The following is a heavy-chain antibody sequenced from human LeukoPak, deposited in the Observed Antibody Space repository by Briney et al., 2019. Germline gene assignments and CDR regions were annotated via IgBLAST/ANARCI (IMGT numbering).Heavy chain of an antibody. J-gene: IGHJ4*02. D-gene: IGHD3-10*01. V-gene: IGHV4-4*07. CDR3: ARDGGGYGSGSYLNY. Sequence: KPSETLSLTCTVSGGSISSYYWSWIRQPAGKGLEWIGRIYTSGSPNYNPSLKSRVTMSVDTSKNQFSLKLSPVTAADTAVYYCARDGGGYGSGSYLNYWGQGTLVTVSS. CDR2: IYTSGSP. CDR1: GGSISSYY.